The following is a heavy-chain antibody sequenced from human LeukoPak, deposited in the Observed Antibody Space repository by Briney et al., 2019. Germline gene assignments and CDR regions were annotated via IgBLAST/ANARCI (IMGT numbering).Heavy chain of an antibody. CDR2: IKQDGSEK. CDR3: AKAHIGSYYGSYFDY. Sequence: PGGSLRLSCAASGFTFSSYWMSWVRQAPGKGLEWVANIKQDGSEKYYVDSVKGRFTISRDSSKNTLYLQMNSLRAEDTAVYYCAKAHIGSYYGSYFDYWGQGTLVTVSS. D-gene: IGHD1-26*01. CDR1: GFTFSSYW. V-gene: IGHV3-7*03. J-gene: IGHJ4*02.